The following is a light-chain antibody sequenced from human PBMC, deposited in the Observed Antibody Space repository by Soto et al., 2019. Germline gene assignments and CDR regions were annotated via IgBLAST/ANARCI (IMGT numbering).Light chain of an antibody. CDR3: QHSYSTPLT. CDR2: AAS. Sequence: DIQMTQSPSSLSASVGDRVTITCRASQSISSYLNWYQQKPGKAPKLLIYAASSLQSGVPSRFSGSGSGTDFTLTISRLQPEDFATYCYQHSYSTPLTFGQGTKVEIK. CDR1: QSISSY. J-gene: IGKJ1*01. V-gene: IGKV1-39*01.